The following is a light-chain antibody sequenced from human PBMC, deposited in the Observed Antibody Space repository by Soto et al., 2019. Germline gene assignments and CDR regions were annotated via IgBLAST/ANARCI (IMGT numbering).Light chain of an antibody. V-gene: IGKV1-39*01. Sequence: DIQMTQSPSSLSASVADRVTITCRASQSISSYLNWYQQKPGKAPKLLIYTASNLQSGVPSRFSGSGSGTDFTLTISSLQPEDFATYYCQQSYSFPYTFGQGTKVDIK. CDR3: QQSYSFPYT. J-gene: IGKJ2*01. CDR1: QSISSY. CDR2: TAS.